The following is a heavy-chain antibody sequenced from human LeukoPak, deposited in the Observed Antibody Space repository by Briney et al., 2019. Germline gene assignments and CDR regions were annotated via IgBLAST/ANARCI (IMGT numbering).Heavy chain of an antibody. CDR3: ASSTHIYYDSSGYPFDY. CDR2: IYYSGST. Sequence: SETLSLTCTLSGGSISSNYWSWIRQPPGKGLEWIGYIYYSGSTHYNPSLKSRVTISVDTSKNQFSLKLSSVTAADTAVYYCASSTHIYYDSSGYPFDYWGQGTLVTVSS. J-gene: IGHJ4*02. CDR1: GGSISSNY. V-gene: IGHV4-59*12. D-gene: IGHD3-22*01.